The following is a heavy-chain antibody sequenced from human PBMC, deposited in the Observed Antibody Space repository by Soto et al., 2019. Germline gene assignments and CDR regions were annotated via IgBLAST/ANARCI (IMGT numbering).Heavy chain of an antibody. CDR3: ARQDVVVPAAIYGMDV. V-gene: IGHV5-10-1*01. D-gene: IGHD2-2*02. J-gene: IGHJ6*02. CDR1: GYSFTSYW. CDR2: IDPSDSYT. Sequence: PGESLKISCKGSGYSFTSYWISWVRQMPGKGLEWMGRIDPSDSYTNYSPSFQGHVTISADKPISTAYLQWSSLKASDTAMYYCARQDVVVPAAIYGMDVWGQGTTVTVSS.